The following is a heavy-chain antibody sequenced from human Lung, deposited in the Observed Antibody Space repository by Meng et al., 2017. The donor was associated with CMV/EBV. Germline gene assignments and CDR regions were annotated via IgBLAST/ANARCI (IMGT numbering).Heavy chain of an antibody. CDR2: MNPNSGNT. Sequence: ASVXVSXXASGYTFTSYDINWVRQATGQGLEWMGWMNPNSGNTGYAQKFQGRVTITRNTSISTAYMELSSLRSEDTAVYYCASGKTYYDFWSGYLTENGMDVWGQGTXVTVSS. J-gene: IGHJ6*02. CDR3: ASGKTYYDFWSGYLTENGMDV. D-gene: IGHD3-3*01. V-gene: IGHV1-8*03. CDR1: GYTFTSYD.